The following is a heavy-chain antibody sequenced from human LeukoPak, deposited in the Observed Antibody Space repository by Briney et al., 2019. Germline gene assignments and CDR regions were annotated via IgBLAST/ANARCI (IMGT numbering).Heavy chain of an antibody. CDR2: IIPILGIA. V-gene: IGHV1-69*04. J-gene: IGHJ5*02. D-gene: IGHD4-11*01. CDR1: GGTFSSYA. CDR3: ARGPANDYRNWFDP. Sequence: SVKVSCTASGGTFSSYAISWVRQAPGQGLEWMGRIIPILGIANYAQKFQGRVTITADKSTSTAYMELSSLRSEDTAVYYCARGPANDYRNWFDPWGQGTLVTVSS.